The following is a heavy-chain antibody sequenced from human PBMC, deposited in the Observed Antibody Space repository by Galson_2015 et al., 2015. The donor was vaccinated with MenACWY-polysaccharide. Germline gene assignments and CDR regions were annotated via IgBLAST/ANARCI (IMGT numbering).Heavy chain of an antibody. CDR1: GYSFTKYA. CDR2: INAGSGDT. Sequence: SVKVSCKASGYSFTKYALHWVRQAPGQRLEWMGWINAGSGDTKYSQKFQGRVTFTRDTSASTAYMDLSSLRSEDTAVYYCASLLGEAPAQTGAFDIWGQGALVTVSS. J-gene: IGHJ3*02. V-gene: IGHV1-3*01. CDR3: ASLLGEAPAQTGAFDI. D-gene: IGHD3-16*01.